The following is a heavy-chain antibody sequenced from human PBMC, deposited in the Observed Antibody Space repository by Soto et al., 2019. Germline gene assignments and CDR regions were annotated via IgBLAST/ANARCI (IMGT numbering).Heavy chain of an antibody. CDR3: AKDGDYTSSGWYYPFDY. V-gene: IGHV3-9*01. J-gene: IGHJ4*02. CDR2: ISWNSGSI. D-gene: IGHD6-19*01. Sequence: PGGSLRLSCAASGFTFDDYAMHWVRQAPGKGLEWVSGISWNSGSIGYADSVKGRFTISRDNAKNSLYLQMNSLRAEDTALYYCAKDGDYTSSGWYYPFDYWGQGTLVTVSS. CDR1: GFTFDDYA.